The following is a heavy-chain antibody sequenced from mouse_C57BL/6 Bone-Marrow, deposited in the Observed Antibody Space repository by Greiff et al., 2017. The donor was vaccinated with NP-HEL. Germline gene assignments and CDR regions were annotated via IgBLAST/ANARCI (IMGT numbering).Heavy chain of an antibody. D-gene: IGHD4-1*01. CDR3: ASGDWDLYWYFDV. V-gene: IGHV1-58*01. J-gene: IGHJ1*03. CDR1: GYTFTSYG. Sequence: EVKLMESGAELVRPGSSVKMSCKTSGYTFTSYGINWVKQRPGQGLEWIGYIYIGNGYTEYNEKFKGKATLTSDTSSSTAYMQLSSLTSEDSAIYFCASGDWDLYWYFDVWGTGTTVTVSS. CDR2: IYIGNGYT.